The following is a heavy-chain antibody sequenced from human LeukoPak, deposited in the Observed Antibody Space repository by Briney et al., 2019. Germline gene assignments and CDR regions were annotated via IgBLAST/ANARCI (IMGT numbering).Heavy chain of an antibody. CDR2: INPNSGGT. V-gene: IGHV1-2*02. D-gene: IGHD3-22*01. CDR3: ARWGPSYDSSGFFDY. CDR1: GYTFTGYY. J-gene: IGHJ4*02. Sequence: ASVTVSCKASGYTFTGYYMHWVRQAPGQGLEWMGWINPNSGGTNYAQKLQGRVTMTTDTSTSTAYMELRSLRSDDTAVYFCARWGPSYDSSGFFDYWGQGTLVTVSS.